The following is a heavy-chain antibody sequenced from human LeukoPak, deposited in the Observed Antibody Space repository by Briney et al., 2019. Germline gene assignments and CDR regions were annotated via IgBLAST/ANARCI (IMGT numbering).Heavy chain of an antibody. V-gene: IGHV3-23*01. CDR1: GFTFSSYA. J-gene: IGHJ6*02. CDR2: ISGSGGST. Sequence: TGGSLRLSCAASGFTFSSYAMSWVRQAPGKGLEWVSAISGSGGSTYYADSVKGRFTISRANSKNTLYLKMNSLRAEATAVYYCTKSIAVVEQSYYGIDVWGQGTTVTVSS. CDR3: TKSIAVVEQSYYGIDV. D-gene: IGHD6-19*01.